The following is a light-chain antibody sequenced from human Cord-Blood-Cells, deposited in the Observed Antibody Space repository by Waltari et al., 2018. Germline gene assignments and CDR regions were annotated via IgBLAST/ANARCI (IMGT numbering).Light chain of an antibody. Sequence: QSALTQPASVPGSPGQSITISCTGTRSAVGSFNLFSCYQQQPGKAPQLMIYEGSDRPSGVSKRFSGSKSGNPASLTISGRQAEDEADYYCCSYAGSSTWVFGGGTKLTVL. CDR1: RSAVGSFNL. CDR3: CSYAGSSTWV. CDR2: EGS. V-gene: IGLV2-23*01. J-gene: IGLJ3*02.